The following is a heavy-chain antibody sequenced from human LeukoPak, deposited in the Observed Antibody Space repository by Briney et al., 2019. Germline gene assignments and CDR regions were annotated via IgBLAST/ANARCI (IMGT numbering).Heavy chain of an antibody. CDR1: GFTFSSYW. V-gene: IGHV3-74*01. CDR3: ERMRYYDSSGYAN. CDR2: INSDGCST. D-gene: IGHD3-22*01. Sequence: GGPLRLPCAASGFTFSSYWMHWVRQAPGKGLVWVSRINSDGCSTIYADSVKDRLTISRDNDKNTLYLKMNSLRAEDTAVYYCERMRYYDSSGYANWGQGTLVTVSS. J-gene: IGHJ4*02.